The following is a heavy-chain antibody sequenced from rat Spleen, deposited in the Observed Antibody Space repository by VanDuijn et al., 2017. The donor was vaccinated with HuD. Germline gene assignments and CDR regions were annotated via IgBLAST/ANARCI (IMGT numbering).Heavy chain of an antibody. D-gene: IGHD1-4*01. Sequence: QVQLKESGPGLVQPSQTLSLTCTVSGFSLTSYNVHWVRQPTGKGLEWMGVIWTGGNTDYNSAPKSRLSISRDTSKSQVFLKMNSLQPEDTATYVCSRESLPGYNSHWFVFWGKVTLGTVSS. CDR2: IWTGGNT. V-gene: IGHV2-30*01. CDR1: GFSLTSYN. J-gene: IGHJ3*01. CDR3: SRESLPGYNSHWFVF.